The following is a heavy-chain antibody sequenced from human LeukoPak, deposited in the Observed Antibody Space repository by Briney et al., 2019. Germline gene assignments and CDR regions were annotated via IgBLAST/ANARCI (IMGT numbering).Heavy chain of an antibody. Sequence: GGSLRLSCAASGFTFDDYGMSWVRQAPGKGLEWVSSISSSSSYIYYADSVKGRFTISRDNAKNSLYLQMNSLRAEDTAVYYCAREDMITFGGVPNDAFDIWGQGTMVTVSS. V-gene: IGHV3-21*01. CDR2: ISSSSSYI. CDR1: GFTFDDYG. D-gene: IGHD3-16*01. J-gene: IGHJ3*02. CDR3: AREDMITFGGVPNDAFDI.